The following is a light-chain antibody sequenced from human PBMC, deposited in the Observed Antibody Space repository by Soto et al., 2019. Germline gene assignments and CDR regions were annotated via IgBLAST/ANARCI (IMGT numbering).Light chain of an antibody. Sequence: EIVLTQSPGTLSLSPGERATLSCRASQSVNSNYLAWYHQKPGQAPRLLIYGASTRATGIPDRFSGSGSGTDFTLTFSRLEPEDFAVYYCQQYGSSPRTFGQGTKLEIK. CDR2: GAS. CDR3: QQYGSSPRT. J-gene: IGKJ2*01. V-gene: IGKV3-20*01. CDR1: QSVNSNY.